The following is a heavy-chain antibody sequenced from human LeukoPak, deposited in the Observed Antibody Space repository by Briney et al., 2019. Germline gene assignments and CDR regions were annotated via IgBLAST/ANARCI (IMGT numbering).Heavy chain of an antibody. D-gene: IGHD3-9*01. CDR1: GFTFSNYA. Sequence: PGGSLRLSCAVSGFTFSNYAMSWVRQAPGKGLEWVSSISGSGTSTYYADSVKGRFTISRDNSKNTLYLQMNSLRAEDTAVYYCARGVYYDILTGYSFDYWGQGTLVTVSS. V-gene: IGHV3-23*01. CDR2: ISGSGTST. J-gene: IGHJ4*02. CDR3: ARGVYYDILTGYSFDY.